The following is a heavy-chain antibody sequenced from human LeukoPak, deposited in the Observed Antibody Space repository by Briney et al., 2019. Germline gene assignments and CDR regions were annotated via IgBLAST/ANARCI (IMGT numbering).Heavy chain of an antibody. CDR2: IYYSGST. V-gene: IGHV4-39*07. CDR3: ARGQWLLRGIDI. Sequence: SETLSLTCTVSGGSISSSSYYWGWIRQPPGKGLEWIGSIYYSGSTYYNPSLKSRVTISVDTSKNQFSLKLSSVTAADTAVYYCARGQWLLRGIDIWGQGTMVTVSS. J-gene: IGHJ3*02. CDR1: GGSISSSSYY. D-gene: IGHD3-22*01.